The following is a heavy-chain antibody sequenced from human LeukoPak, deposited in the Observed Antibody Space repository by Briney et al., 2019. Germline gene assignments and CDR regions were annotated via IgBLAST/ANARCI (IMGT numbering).Heavy chain of an antibody. D-gene: IGHD3-3*01. Sequence: GGSLSLSCAASGFTFSSYWMSWVRHARGEGLEGVVNIKQDGSEKYYVASLKGRFTISRDNAKNSLYLQMNSLRAEDTAVYYCARGSYDFWSGYLYYFDYWGQGTLVTASS. CDR1: GFTFSSYW. CDR3: ARGSYDFWSGYLYYFDY. CDR2: IKQDGSEK. V-gene: IGHV3-7*01. J-gene: IGHJ4*02.